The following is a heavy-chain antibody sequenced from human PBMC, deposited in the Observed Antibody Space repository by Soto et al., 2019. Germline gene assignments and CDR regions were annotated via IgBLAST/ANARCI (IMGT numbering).Heavy chain of an antibody. V-gene: IGHV4-59*01. CDR1: GGSISSYY. CDR2: IYYSGST. D-gene: IGHD4-17*01. CDR3: PRAPTTVTTLYYFDY. J-gene: IGHJ4*02. Sequence: QVQLQESGPGLVKPSETLSLTCTDSGGSISSYYWSWIRQPPGKGLEWIGYIYYSGSTNYNPSLRSRVTISVDTSKNQFSLKLSSVTAADTAVYYCPRAPTTVTTLYYFDYWGQGTLVTVSS.